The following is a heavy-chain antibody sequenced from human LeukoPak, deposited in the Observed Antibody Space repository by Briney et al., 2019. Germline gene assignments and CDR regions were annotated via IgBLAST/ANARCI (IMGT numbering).Heavy chain of an antibody. J-gene: IGHJ3*01. CDR1: GVSITSSAYY. CDR2: VHYSGNP. D-gene: IGHD5-24*01. V-gene: IGHV4-39*07. Sequence: SETLSLTCTVSGVSITSSAYYWAWIRQPPGKGLEWIGSVHYSGNPYNNPSLESRMRMSVDTSKNQFSLKLSSVTAADTAVYYCARDFPKAGEMSPLTRTCAFDVWGQGALVIVSS. CDR3: ARDFPKAGEMSPLTRTCAFDV.